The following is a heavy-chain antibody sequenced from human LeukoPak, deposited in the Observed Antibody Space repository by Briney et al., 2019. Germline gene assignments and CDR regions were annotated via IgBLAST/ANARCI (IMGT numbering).Heavy chain of an antibody. CDR1: GFTFSSYA. V-gene: IGHV3-23*01. D-gene: IGHD2-2*01. J-gene: IGHJ4*02. CDR3: AKDPGVVPAHYFGY. CDR2: TGSTGVST. Sequence: GGSLRLSCAASGFTFSSYAMNWVRQAPGKGLEWVSATGSTGVSTFYADSVKGRLTVSRDNSKNTLSLQMNGLRAEDTAVYYCAKDPGVVPAHYFGYWGQGILVTVSS.